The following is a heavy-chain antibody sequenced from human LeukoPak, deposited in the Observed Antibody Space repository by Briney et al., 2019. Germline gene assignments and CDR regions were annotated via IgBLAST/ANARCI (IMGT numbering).Heavy chain of an antibody. J-gene: IGHJ4*02. Sequence: GGSLRLSCAASGFTFFNYAMSWVRQAPGKGLEWVSAISGSGGSTYYADSVEGRFTISRDNSKNTLYLQMNSLRAEDTAVYYCAKGIASLPPLTGFDYGGQGTLVTVSS. CDR2: ISGSGGST. CDR3: AKGIASLPPLTGFDY. D-gene: IGHD6-6*01. CDR1: GFTFFNYA. V-gene: IGHV3-23*01.